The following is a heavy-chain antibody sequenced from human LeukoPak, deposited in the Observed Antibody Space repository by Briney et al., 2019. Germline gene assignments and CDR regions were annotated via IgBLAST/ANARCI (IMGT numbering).Heavy chain of an antibody. CDR2: INSDGSST. CDR1: GFTFSSYG. CDR3: ARTQGF. V-gene: IGHV3-74*01. Sequence: PGGSLRLSCAASGFTFSSYGMHWVRQAPGEGLVWVSQINSDGSSTTYADSVKGRFTISGDNAKNTLYLQMNSLRVEDTAVYYCARTQGFWGQGTLVSVSS. J-gene: IGHJ4*02.